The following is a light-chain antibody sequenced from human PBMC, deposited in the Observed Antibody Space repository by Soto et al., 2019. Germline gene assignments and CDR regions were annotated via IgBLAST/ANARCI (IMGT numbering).Light chain of an antibody. V-gene: IGKV3-20*01. CDR1: QSISSSY. J-gene: IGKJ2*01. Sequence: EIVLTQSPGTLSLSPGERATLSCRASQSISSSYLAWYQQKPGQAPRVLIYGASSRATGIPDRLSGSGSGTDFTLTIRRLESEDFAEYVCQQYGNPPPNVLGQGTKVEIK. CDR2: GAS. CDR3: QQYGNPPPNV.